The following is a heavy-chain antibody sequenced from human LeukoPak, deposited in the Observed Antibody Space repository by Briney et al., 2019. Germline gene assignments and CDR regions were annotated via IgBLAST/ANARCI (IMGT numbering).Heavy chain of an antibody. J-gene: IGHJ4*02. V-gene: IGHV3-72*01. CDR3: ARVRSDYYFDY. Sequence: XXEHYMXWGRQAPGKGGEWVCRFRNKATSYPTDYPASVTGLFIISRDDSKNSLYLQMNSLKPEDTAVYYCARVRSDYYFDYWGQGTLVTVSS. CDR1: XXEHY. D-gene: IGHD6-25*01. CDR2: FRNKATSYPT.